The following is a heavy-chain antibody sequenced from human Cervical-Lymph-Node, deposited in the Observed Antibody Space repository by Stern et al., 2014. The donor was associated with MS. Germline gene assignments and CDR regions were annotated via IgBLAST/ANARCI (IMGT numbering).Heavy chain of an antibody. V-gene: IGHV1-58*01. CDR1: GFTFTSSA. J-gene: IGHJ2*01. Sequence: QLVQSGPEVKKPGTSVKVSCKASGFTFTSSAVQWVRQARGQRLECLGWIVVGSGNTNYAQKFQERVTITRDMSTSTAYMELSSLRSEDTAVYYCAAGYDSSGYYAPWYFDLWGRGTLVTVSS. CDR3: AAGYDSSGYYAPWYFDL. D-gene: IGHD3-22*01. CDR2: IVVGSGNT.